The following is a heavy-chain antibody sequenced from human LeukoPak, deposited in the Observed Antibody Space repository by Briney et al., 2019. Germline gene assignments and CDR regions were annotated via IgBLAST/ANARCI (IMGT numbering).Heavy chain of an antibody. Sequence: GGSLTLSCAASGLTFSSHGMSWVRQAPGKGLEWVSTISGSGDYTYYADSVKGRFTISRDNSKNTLYLQMNSLRAEDTAIYYCAKVTYGSGTYGAFDSWGQGTLVTVSS. J-gene: IGHJ4*02. CDR1: GLTFSSHG. D-gene: IGHD3-10*01. CDR3: AKVTYGSGTYGAFDS. CDR2: ISGSGDYT. V-gene: IGHV3-23*01.